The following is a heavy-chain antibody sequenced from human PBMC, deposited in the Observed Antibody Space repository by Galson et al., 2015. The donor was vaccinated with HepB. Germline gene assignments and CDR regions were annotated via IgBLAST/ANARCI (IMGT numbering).Heavy chain of an antibody. CDR3: ARELGVGATSLAEYFQH. D-gene: IGHD1-26*01. V-gene: IGHV1-69*13. CDR1: GGTFSSYA. Sequence: SVKVSCKASGGTFSSYAISWVRQAPGQGLEWMGGIIPIFGTANYAQKFQGRVTITADESTSTAYMELRSLRSDDTAVYYCARELGVGATSLAEYFQHWGQGTLVTVSS. CDR2: IIPIFGTA. J-gene: IGHJ1*01.